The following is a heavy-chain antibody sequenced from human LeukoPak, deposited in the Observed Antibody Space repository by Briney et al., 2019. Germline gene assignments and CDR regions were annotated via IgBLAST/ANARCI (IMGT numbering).Heavy chain of an antibody. CDR3: ARESPLTLVRGVIIVIDY. CDR2: IYHSGSA. D-gene: IGHD3-10*01. J-gene: IGHJ4*02. V-gene: IGHV4-4*02. CDR1: GGSISSSNW. Sequence: SETLSLTCAVSGGSISSSNWWSWVRQPPGKGLEWIGEIYHSGSANYNPSLKSRVTISVDKSKNHFSLKLSSVTAADTAVYYCARESPLTLVRGVIIVIDYWGQGTVVTVSS.